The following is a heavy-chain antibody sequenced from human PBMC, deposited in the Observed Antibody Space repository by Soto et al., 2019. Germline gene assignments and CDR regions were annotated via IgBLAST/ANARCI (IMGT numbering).Heavy chain of an antibody. Sequence: EVQLVESGGALVQPGGSLRLSCAGPGLIFSAYGRSGVGHAPGKGLEWVAMINRGASGTHYVDSVKGRFTISRDNAKNSLYLQMNSLRVEDTAVYYCATLDTAEIQTAAYWGQGTLVTVSS. CDR3: ATLDTAEIQTAAY. CDR1: GLIFSAYG. V-gene: IGHV3-7*01. J-gene: IGHJ4*02. D-gene: IGHD2-15*01. CDR2: INRGASGT.